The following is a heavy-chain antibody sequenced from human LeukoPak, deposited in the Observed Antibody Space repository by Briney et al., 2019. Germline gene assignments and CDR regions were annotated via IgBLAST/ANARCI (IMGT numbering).Heavy chain of an antibody. CDR2: INSYRKSI. D-gene: IGHD3-10*01. Sequence: GGSLRLSCKASGFTFSNYNMNWFRQAPGKGLEWISYINSYRKSIYYAASVKGRFTIPRDNAEDSMSLQMNSLRAGDTAVYYCARDRASVVRGVNSYYGMDVWGQGTTVTVSS. V-gene: IGHV3-48*04. CDR1: GFTFSNYN. CDR3: ARDRASVVRGVNSYYGMDV. J-gene: IGHJ6*02.